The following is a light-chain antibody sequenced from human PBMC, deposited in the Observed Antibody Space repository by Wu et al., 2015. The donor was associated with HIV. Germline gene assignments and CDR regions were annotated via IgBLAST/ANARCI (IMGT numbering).Light chain of an antibody. CDR3: QQYGTSPWT. CDR2: GAS. CDR1: QSVSSSS. J-gene: IGKJ1*01. Sequence: EIVLTQSPGTLSLSPGERATLSCRASQSVSSSSLAWYQQKPGQAPRLLIYGASSRATGIPDRFRGSGSGTDFTLTISRLEPEDFAVYYCQQYGTSPWTFGQGTKVEIK. V-gene: IGKV3-20*01.